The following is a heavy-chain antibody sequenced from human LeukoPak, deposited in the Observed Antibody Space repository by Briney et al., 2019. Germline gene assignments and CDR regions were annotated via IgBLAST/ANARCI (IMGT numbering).Heavy chain of an antibody. CDR3: ETADAYNTFDN. Sequence: GGSLRLSCVASRFTFSNYWMSWVRQAPEKGLEWVANIREDGSEKYYVDSVKGRFTISRDNTKNSLYLHMNSLRAQDTAVSSCETADAYNTFDNWGQGTLVTVSS. CDR1: RFTFSNYW. V-gene: IGHV3-7*01. D-gene: IGHD1-1*01. J-gene: IGHJ4*02. CDR2: IREDGSEK.